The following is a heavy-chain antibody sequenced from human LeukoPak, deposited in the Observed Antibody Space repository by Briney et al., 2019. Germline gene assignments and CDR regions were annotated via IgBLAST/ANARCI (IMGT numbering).Heavy chain of an antibody. Sequence: ASVKVSCKASGYTFTIYGISWVRQAPGQGLEWMGWISAYNGNTNYAQKLQGRVTMTTDTSTSTAYMELRSLRSDDTAVYYCARGAYYYDSSGLNYYYYGMDVWGQGTTVTVSS. V-gene: IGHV1-18*01. CDR1: GYTFTIYG. CDR2: ISAYNGNT. D-gene: IGHD3-22*01. J-gene: IGHJ6*02. CDR3: ARGAYYYDSSGLNYYYYGMDV.